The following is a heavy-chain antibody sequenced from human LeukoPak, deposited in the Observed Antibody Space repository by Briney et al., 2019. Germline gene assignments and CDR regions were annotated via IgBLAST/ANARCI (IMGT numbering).Heavy chain of an antibody. CDR2: INHSGST. Sequence: SETLSLTCAVYGGSFSGYYWSWIRQPPGKGLEWIGEINHSGSTNYNPSLKSRVTISVDTSKNQFSLKLSSVTAADTAVYYCARRHSYSSSWADAFDIWGQGTMVTVSS. CDR3: ARRHSYSSSWADAFDI. CDR1: GGSFSGYY. J-gene: IGHJ3*02. V-gene: IGHV4-34*01. D-gene: IGHD6-13*01.